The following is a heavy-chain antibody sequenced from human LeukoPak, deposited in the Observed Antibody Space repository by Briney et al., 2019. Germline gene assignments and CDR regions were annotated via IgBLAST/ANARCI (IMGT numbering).Heavy chain of an antibody. CDR1: GDSISSGRYS. CDR2: IYHSGNT. Sequence: SETLSLTCAISGDSISSGRYSWSWIRQPPGQGLEWIGFIYHSGNTYYNPPLKSRVTISVDTSKNQFSLKLSSVTAADTAVYYCARTGGLGELSLYLDYWGQGTLVTVSS. V-gene: IGHV4-30-2*01. J-gene: IGHJ4*02. CDR3: ARTGGLGELSLYLDY. D-gene: IGHD3-16*02.